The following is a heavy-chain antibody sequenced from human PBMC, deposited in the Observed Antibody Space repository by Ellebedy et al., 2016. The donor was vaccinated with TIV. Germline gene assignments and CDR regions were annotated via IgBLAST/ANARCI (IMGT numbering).Heavy chain of an antibody. CDR2: ISVDGRST. V-gene: IGHV3-74*01. CDR3: ARDWNSIAD. D-gene: IGHD1-7*01. J-gene: IGHJ4*02. Sequence: GESLKISXVASGFTFRNFWVGWVRQAPGEGLVWVSRISVDGRSTTYAESVKGRFTFSRDNAKNTLYLQMDSLRAEDTAVYYCARDWNSIADWGQGTLVTVSS. CDR1: GFTFRNFW.